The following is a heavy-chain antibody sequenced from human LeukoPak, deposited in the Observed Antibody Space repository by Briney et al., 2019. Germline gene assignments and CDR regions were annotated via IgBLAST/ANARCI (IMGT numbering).Heavy chain of an antibody. J-gene: IGHJ4*02. V-gene: IGHV4-38-2*01. CDR2: IYHSGST. CDR3: AKSLLWFGESWLDY. Sequence: SETLSLTCAVSGYSISSGYYWGRIRQPPGKGLEWIGSIYHSGSTYYNPSLKSRVTISVDTSKNQFSLKLSSVTAADTAVYYCAKSLLWFGESWLDYWGQGTLVTVSS. D-gene: IGHD3-10*01. CDR1: GYSISSGYY.